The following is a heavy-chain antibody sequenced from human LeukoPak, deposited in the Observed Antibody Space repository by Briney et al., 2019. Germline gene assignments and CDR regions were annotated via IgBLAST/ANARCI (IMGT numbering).Heavy chain of an antibody. Sequence: PSETLSLTCTVSGDSFTSVTDYWAWIRQPPGKGLEWIASGDYSGGTYYNPSLESRVAISADMSKNQISLKLTSVTGADTAVYYCARDLGDGFWSGYFDYWGQGTLVTVSS. CDR1: GDSFTSVTDY. CDR2: GDYSGGT. CDR3: ARDLGDGFWSGYFDY. D-gene: IGHD3-3*01. J-gene: IGHJ4*02. V-gene: IGHV4-39*07.